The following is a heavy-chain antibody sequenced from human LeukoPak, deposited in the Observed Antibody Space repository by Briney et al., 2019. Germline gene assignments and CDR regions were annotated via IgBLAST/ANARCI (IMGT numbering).Heavy chain of an antibody. V-gene: IGHV3-33*01. CDR3: ARAGIAAAGPFDY. CDR1: GFTFSSYG. D-gene: IGHD6-13*01. Sequence: GGSLRLSCAASGFTFSSYGMHWVRQAPGKGLERVAVIWYDGSNKYYADSVKGRFTISRDNSKNTLYLQMNSLRAEDTAVYYCARAGIAAAGPFDYWGQGTLVTVSS. J-gene: IGHJ4*02. CDR2: IWYDGSNK.